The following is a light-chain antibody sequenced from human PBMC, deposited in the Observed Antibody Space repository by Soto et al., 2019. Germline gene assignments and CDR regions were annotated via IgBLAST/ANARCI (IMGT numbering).Light chain of an antibody. J-gene: IGKJ1*01. Sequence: EIVLTQSPATLSLSPGERATLSCRASQSVSSQLAWYQHKPGQAPRLLIYDASNRATGIPDRFSGSGSGTDFTLTIGSLEHEDFAVYYWAQRIWPWTVGQGTKVDIK. CDR1: QSVSSQ. V-gene: IGKV3-11*01. CDR2: DAS. CDR3: AQRIWPWT.